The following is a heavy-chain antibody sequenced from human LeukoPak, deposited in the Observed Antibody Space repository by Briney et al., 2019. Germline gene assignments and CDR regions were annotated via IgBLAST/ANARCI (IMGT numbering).Heavy chain of an antibody. V-gene: IGHV4-39*01. Sequence: SETLSLTCTVSGGSICRSSYYGGWIRQPPGKGLEWIGSIYYGGSTYYNPSLKSRVAISVDTSKNQFSLKLTSVTAADTAVYYCASDRRYCSSTSCYRDWGQGTLVTVSS. CDR3: ASDRRYCSSTSCYRD. CDR1: GGSICRSSYY. J-gene: IGHJ4*02. CDR2: IYYGGST. D-gene: IGHD2-2*01.